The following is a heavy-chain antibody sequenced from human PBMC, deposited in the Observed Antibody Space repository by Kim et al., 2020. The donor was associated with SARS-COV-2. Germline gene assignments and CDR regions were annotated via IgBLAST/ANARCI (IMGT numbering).Heavy chain of an antibody. Sequence: YIPSLQSRVAISVATPKNQFSLKLRSVTAADTAVYFCARHSVSGRPYFDYWGQGSLVTVSS. CDR3: ARHSVSGRPYFDY. D-gene: IGHD3-10*01. J-gene: IGHJ4*02. V-gene: IGHV4-59*08.